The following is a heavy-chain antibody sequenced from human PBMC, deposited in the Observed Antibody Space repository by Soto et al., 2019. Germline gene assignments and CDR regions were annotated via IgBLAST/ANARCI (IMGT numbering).Heavy chain of an antibody. V-gene: IGHV3-48*03. CDR1: GFTFSRFE. Sequence: GGSLRLSCAASGFTFSRFELHWVRQAPGKGLEWISYISSSGSTAYYASSVEGRFTISRDNANNSVYLQMGSLRAEDTALYYCTRAAWFPYLSFYWGRGALVTVSS. CDR3: TRAAWFPYLSFY. D-gene: IGHD3-10*01. J-gene: IGHJ4*02. CDR2: ISSSGSTA.